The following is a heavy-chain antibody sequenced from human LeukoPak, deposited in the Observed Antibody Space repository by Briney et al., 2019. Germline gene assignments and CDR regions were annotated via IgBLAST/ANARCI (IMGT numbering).Heavy chain of an antibody. CDR2: ISYDGSNK. Sequence: GRSLRLSCAASGFTFSSYAMHWVRQAPGKGLEWVAVISYDGSNKYYADSVKGRFTISRDNSKNTLYLQMNSLRAENTAVYYCAREWELDYWGQGTLVTVSS. J-gene: IGHJ4*02. D-gene: IGHD1-26*01. V-gene: IGHV3-30-3*01. CDR3: AREWELDY. CDR1: GFTFSSYA.